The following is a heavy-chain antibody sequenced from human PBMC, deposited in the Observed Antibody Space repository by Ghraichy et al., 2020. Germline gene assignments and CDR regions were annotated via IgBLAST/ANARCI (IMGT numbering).Heavy chain of an antibody. CDR3: ARTLPGIAVAGYWYFDL. CDR1: GGSIRSYY. Sequence: SETLSLTCTFSGGSIRSYYWSWIRQPPGKGLEWIGYIYYSGSTNYNPSLKSRVTISVDTSKNQFSLKLSSVTAADTAVYYCARTLPGIAVAGYWYFDLWGRGTLVTVSS. J-gene: IGHJ2*01. D-gene: IGHD6-19*01. V-gene: IGHV4-59*01. CDR2: IYYSGST.